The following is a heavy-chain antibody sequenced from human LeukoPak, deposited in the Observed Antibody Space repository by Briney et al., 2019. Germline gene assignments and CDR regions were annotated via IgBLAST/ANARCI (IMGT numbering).Heavy chain of an antibody. CDR2: IWYDGSNK. J-gene: IGHJ4*02. V-gene: IGHV3-33*01. CDR1: GFTFSSYG. Sequence: HPGGSLRLSCAASGFTFSSYGMHWVRQAPGKGLEWVAVIWYDGSNKYYADSVKGRFTISRDNSKNTLYLQMNSLRAEDTAVYYCAREMPYYDSSGYYYSSPYFDHWGQGTLVTVSS. CDR3: AREMPYYDSSGYYYSSPYFDH. D-gene: IGHD3-22*01.